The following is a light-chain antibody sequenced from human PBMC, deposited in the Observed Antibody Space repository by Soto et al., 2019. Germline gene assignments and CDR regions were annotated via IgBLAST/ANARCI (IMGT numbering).Light chain of an antibody. Sequence: IVMTQSPATLSVSPGERVTLACRASESIDSRLAWYQQRPGQAPRLLIHGASTTATGIPARISGSGSGTEFTLTISGLQYEDFGVYYCQQYRSWRTFGQGTNVEI. CDR2: GAS. CDR1: ESIDSR. CDR3: QQYRSWRT. J-gene: IGKJ1*01. V-gene: IGKV3-15*01.